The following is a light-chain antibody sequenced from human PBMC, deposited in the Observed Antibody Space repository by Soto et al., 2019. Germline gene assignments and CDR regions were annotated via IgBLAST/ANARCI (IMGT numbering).Light chain of an antibody. CDR2: GAS. CDR3: QQYGTSPRT. CDR1: QSISSN. Sequence: EIVMTQSPATLSVSLGERATLSCRASQSISSNLAWYQQKPGQAPRLLIYGASSRATGIPDRFSGSGSQTDFTLTISRLEPEDFAVYYCQQYGTSPRTFGQGTKVDIK. V-gene: IGKV3-20*01. J-gene: IGKJ1*01.